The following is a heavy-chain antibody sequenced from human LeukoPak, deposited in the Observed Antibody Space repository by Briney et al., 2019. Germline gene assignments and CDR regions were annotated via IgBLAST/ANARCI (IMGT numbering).Heavy chain of an antibody. CDR3: ARAGTIAARGYYYYYYYMDV. CDR2: IYTSGST. CDR1: GGSISSYY. J-gene: IGHJ6*03. V-gene: IGHV4-4*07. D-gene: IGHD6-6*01. Sequence: SETLSLTCTVSGGSISSYYWSWIRQPAGKGLEWIGRIYTSGSTNYNPSLKSRVTMSVDTSKNQFSLKLSSVTAADTAVYYCARAGTIAARGYYYYYYYMDVWGQGTLVTVSS.